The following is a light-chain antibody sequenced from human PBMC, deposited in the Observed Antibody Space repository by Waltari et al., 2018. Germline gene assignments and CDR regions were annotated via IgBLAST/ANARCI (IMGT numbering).Light chain of an antibody. CDR2: QAS. V-gene: IGKV1-39*01. CDR1: ENVNNY. J-gene: IGKJ2*03. Sequence: DIQMTQSPSSLSPSVGDRVTITSRASENVNNYLNWYQQKPGKAPKLLIYQASTLQSGVPSRFSGSGSGTDYTLTIGSLQSEDVATYYCQHNYGSPYSFGQGTKVEIK. CDR3: QHNYGSPYS.